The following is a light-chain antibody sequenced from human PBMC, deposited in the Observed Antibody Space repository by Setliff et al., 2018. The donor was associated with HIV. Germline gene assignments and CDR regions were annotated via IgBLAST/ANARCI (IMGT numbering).Light chain of an antibody. CDR3: QSYDSSLSGYV. CDR1: SSDVGGYNY. J-gene: IGLJ1*01. CDR2: DVS. Sequence: QSALTQPASVSGSPGQSITISCTGTSSDVGGYNYVSWYQQHPGKAPKLMICDVSNRPSGVSNRFSGSKSGNTASLTISGLQAEDEADYYCQSYDSSLSGYVFGTGTKVTVL. V-gene: IGLV2-14*03.